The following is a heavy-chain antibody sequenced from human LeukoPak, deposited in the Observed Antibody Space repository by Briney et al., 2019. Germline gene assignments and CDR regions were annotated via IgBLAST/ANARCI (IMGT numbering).Heavy chain of an antibody. J-gene: IGHJ4*02. CDR2: VNLQGST. CDR3: AREGGPYRPPDC. V-gene: IGHV4-4*02. Sequence: SGTLSLTCEVSGDTITDTNICSLVHEPPQKGREWRGEVNLQGSTNYNPSFMGRVAITVDTSENHISLQLPSVTAADTAVYYCAREGGPYRPPDCSGQGILVSFS. CDR1: GDTITDTNI.